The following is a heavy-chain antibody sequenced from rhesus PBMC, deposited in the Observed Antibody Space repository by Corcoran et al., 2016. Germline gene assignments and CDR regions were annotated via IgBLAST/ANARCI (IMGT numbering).Heavy chain of an antibody. D-gene: IGHD6-31*01. CDR1: GLTFGSYA. V-gene: IGHV1-198*02. CDR2: IIPLVGVT. CDR3: ARGIYSSGWYFDY. J-gene: IGHJ4*01. Sequence: QVQLVQSGAEVKKPGASVKVSCKASGLTFGSYALTRVRPAPGQGLERMVVIIPLVGVTNYAENFQGRVTITADTSTSTAYMELSSLRSEDTAVYYCARGIYSSGWYFDYWGQGVLVTVSS.